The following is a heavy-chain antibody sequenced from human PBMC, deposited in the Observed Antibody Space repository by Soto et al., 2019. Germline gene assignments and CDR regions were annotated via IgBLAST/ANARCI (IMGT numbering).Heavy chain of an antibody. V-gene: IGHV4-59*02. CDR3: ARGPRATAFPVTSFWSAP. Sequence: PSGSLALSCAFSWGCVSREDGVGILQPPGSGLDWIGYIYYSGSTNYNPSLKSRVTISVDTSKNQFSLKLSSVTAADTAVYYCARGPRATAFPVTSFWSAPWGHGTPVPVSP. CDR1: WGCVSRED. J-gene: IGHJ5*02. CDR2: IYYSGST. D-gene: IGHD4-17*01.